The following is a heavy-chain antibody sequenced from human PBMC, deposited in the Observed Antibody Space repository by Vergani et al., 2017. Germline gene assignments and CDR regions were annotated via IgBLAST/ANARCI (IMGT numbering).Heavy chain of an antibody. CDR3: ARHSTVEWLVKLGWIDP. D-gene: IGHD6-19*01. V-gene: IGHV4-39*01. Sequence: QLQLQESGPGLVKPSATLSLTCSVSGASIRSSNYYWGWIRQPPGKGLEWIASIYYSGSTYYNPSLKGRVTKSVETSKNQFSLKLSSVTAADTAVYFCARHSTVEWLVKLGWIDPWGQGILVTVSS. J-gene: IGHJ5*02. CDR1: GASIRSSNYY. CDR2: IYYSGST.